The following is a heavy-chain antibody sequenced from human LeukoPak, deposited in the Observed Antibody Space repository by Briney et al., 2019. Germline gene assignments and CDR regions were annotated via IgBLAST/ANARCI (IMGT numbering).Heavy chain of an antibody. D-gene: IGHD3-22*01. CDR3: TRRYFNDSCGYYYYFES. CDR2: IYYSGST. Sequence: PSETLSLTCTVSGGSISSSSYYGGWIRQPPGKGLEWIGSIYYSGSTYYNPSLKSRVTISVDTSKNQFSLKLSSVTSADTAVYYCTRRYFNDSCGYYYYFESWGQGTLVTVSS. V-gene: IGHV4-39*01. CDR1: GGSISSSSYY. J-gene: IGHJ4*02.